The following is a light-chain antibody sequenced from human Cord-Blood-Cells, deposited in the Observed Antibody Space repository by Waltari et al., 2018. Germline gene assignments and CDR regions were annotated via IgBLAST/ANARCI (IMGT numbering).Light chain of an antibody. J-gene: IGKJ1*01. CDR1: QSISSW. V-gene: IGKV1-5*01. CDR3: QQYNSYSPT. Sequence: DIQMTPYPSPLSASVGHRVTLTCRASQSISSWLAWYQQKPGKAPKLLIYDASSLESGVPSRFSGSGSGTEFTLTISSLQPDDFATYYCQQYNSYSPTFGQGTKVEIK. CDR2: DAS.